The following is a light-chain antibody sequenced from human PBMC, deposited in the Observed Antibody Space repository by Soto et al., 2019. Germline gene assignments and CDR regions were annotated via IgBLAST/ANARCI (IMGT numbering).Light chain of an antibody. V-gene: IGKV1-27*01. Sequence: DIQMNQSPSSLYASVGDRVTITCWASQGIRHYLAWYQQKPGKVPKLLIYEASNLQSGLPSRFRGGGSGTEFTLTISSLQPEDVATYYCQNFDSAPQTFGQGTKVEIK. CDR3: QNFDSAPQT. CDR2: EAS. CDR1: QGIRHY. J-gene: IGKJ1*01.